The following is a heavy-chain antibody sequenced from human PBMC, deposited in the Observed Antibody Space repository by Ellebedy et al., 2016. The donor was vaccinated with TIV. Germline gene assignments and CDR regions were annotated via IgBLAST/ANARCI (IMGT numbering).Heavy chain of an antibody. J-gene: IGHJ6*02. V-gene: IGHV1-24*01. D-gene: IGHD5-12*01. CDR1: GYTLTELS. Sequence: AASVKVSCKVSGYTLTELSMHWVRQAPGKGLEWMGGFDPEDGETIYAQKFQGRVTMTEDTSTDTAYMELSSLKASDTAMYYCARHGQGVDIVAPSYYGMDVWGQGTTVTVSS. CDR2: FDPEDGET. CDR3: ARHGQGVDIVAPSYYGMDV.